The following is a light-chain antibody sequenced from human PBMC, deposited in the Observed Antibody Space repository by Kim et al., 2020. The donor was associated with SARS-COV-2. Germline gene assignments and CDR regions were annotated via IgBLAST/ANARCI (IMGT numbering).Light chain of an antibody. CDR3: QQYNNCPLT. Sequence: EIVMTQSPATLSVSPGQRATLSCRASQSISSNLAWYQQKPGQAPRLLIYTASTRATDIPARFSGSGSGTEFTLTISSLQSEDFAVYYCQQYNNCPLTFGQGTKVDIK. CDR1: QSISSN. J-gene: IGKJ1*01. V-gene: IGKV3-15*01. CDR2: TAS.